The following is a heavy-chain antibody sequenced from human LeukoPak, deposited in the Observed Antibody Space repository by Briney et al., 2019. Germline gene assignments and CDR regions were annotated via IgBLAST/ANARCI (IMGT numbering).Heavy chain of an antibody. J-gene: IGHJ5*02. V-gene: IGHV5-51*01. CDR2: IYPGDSDT. D-gene: IGHD1/OR15-1a*01. CDR1: GYSFTSYW. CDR3: ARTPTWPNIIWFDP. Sequence: GECLKISCKGSGYSFTSYWIDWVRQMPGKGLEWMGIIYPGDSDTRYSPSFQGQVTISADKSISTAYLQWSSLKASDTAMYYCARTPTWPNIIWFDPWGQGTLVTVSS.